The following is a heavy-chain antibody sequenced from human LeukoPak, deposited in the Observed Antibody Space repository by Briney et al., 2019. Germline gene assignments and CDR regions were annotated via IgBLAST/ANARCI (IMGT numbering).Heavy chain of an antibody. CDR3: AREGHDYGDYFMAY. CDR2: IIPIFGTA. Sequence: ASVKVSCKASGGTFSSYAISWVRQAPRQGLEWMGRIIPIFGTANYAQKFQGRVTITTDESTSTAYMELSSLRSEDTAVYYCAREGHDYGDYFMAYWGQGTLVTVSS. CDR1: GGTFSSYA. V-gene: IGHV1-69*05. D-gene: IGHD4-17*01. J-gene: IGHJ4*02.